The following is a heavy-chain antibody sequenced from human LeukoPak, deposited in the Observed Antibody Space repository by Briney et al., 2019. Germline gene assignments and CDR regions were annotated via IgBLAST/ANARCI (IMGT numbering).Heavy chain of an antibody. V-gene: IGHV3-21*01. J-gene: IGHJ4*02. Sequence: GGSLRLSCAASGFTFSSYSMNWVRQAPGKGLEWVSSISSSSSYIYYADSVKGRFTISRDNAKNSLYLQMNSLRAEDTAVYYCARDLRLAARPIDYWAREPWSPSPQ. CDR3: ARDLRLAARPIDY. D-gene: IGHD6-6*01. CDR1: GFTFSSYS. CDR2: ISSSSSYI.